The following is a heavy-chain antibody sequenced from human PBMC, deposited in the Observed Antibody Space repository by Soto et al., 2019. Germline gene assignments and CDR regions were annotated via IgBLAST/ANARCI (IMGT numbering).Heavy chain of an antibody. CDR1: GYSFTSYY. Sequence: QVQLVQSGAEVKKPGASVKVSCKASGYSFTSYYMHWVRQAPGQGLEWMGIINPSGGSTSYAQKFQGRVTMTRDTSPSTVYMELSSLRHEDTAVYYCARLYAHPSGSYDRIFDYWGQGTLVTLSS. CDR2: INPSGGST. D-gene: IGHD3-10*01. V-gene: IGHV1-46*01. J-gene: IGHJ4*02. CDR3: ARLYAHPSGSYDRIFDY.